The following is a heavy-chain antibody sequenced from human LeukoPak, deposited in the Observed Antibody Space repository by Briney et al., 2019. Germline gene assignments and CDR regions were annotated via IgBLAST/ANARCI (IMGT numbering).Heavy chain of an antibody. CDR2: INPNSGGT. V-gene: IGHV1-2*02. D-gene: IGHD2-21*01. J-gene: IGHJ5*02. CDR3: ARDGGGMGWFDP. CDR1: GYTFTGYY. Sequence: ASVKVSCKASGYTFTGYYMHWVRQAPGQGLEWIGWINPNSGGTNYAQKFQGRVTMTRDTSISTAYMELSRLRSDDTAVYYCARDGGGMGWFDPWGQGTLVTVSS.